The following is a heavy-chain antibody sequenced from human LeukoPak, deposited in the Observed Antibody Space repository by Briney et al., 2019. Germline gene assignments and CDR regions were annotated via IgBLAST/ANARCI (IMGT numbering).Heavy chain of an antibody. D-gene: IGHD3-3*01. J-gene: IGHJ4*02. V-gene: IGHV4-38-2*02. Sequence: SETLSLTCTVSGYSISSGYYWGWIRQPPGKGLEWIGSIYHSGSTYYNPSLKSRVTISVDTSKNQFSLKLSSVTAADTAVYYCAKFMIPMDYWGQGTLVTVSS. CDR3: AKFMIPMDY. CDR2: IYHSGST. CDR1: GYSISSGYY.